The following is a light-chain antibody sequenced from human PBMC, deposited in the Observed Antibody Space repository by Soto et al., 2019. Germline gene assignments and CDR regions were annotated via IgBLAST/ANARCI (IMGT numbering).Light chain of an antibody. Sequence: VMTQSTHTLYVTPGDRATFSCRASRIIGHNYLAWYQQKRGQPPRLLIYATSTRATGIPDRFSGSGSVTNFTLTISRLEPEDFAVYYCQQFGISPWTFAQGAKV. J-gene: IGKJ1*01. CDR1: RIIGHNY. V-gene: IGKV3-20*01. CDR3: QQFGISPWT. CDR2: ATS.